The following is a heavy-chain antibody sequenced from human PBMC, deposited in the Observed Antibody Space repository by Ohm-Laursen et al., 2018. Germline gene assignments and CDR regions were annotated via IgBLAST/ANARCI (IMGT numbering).Heavy chain of an antibody. V-gene: IGHV3-13*01. J-gene: IGHJ6*02. D-gene: IGHD6-6*01. CDR3: ARVSDEYGNLYGMDV. Sequence: SLRLSCAASGFTFSSYDMHWVRQATGKGLEWVSAIGTAGDTYYPGSVKGRFTISRENAKNSLYLQMNSLRAGDTAVYYCARVSDEYGNLYGMDVWGQGTTVTVSS. CDR1: GFTFSSYD. CDR2: IGTAGDT.